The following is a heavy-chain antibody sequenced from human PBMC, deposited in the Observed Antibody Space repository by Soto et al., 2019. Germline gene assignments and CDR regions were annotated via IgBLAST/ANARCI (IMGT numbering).Heavy chain of an antibody. Sequence: GASVKVSCKASGGTFSSYAISWVRQAPGQGLEWMGGIIPIFGTANYAQKFQGRVTITADESTSTAYMELSSLRSEDTAVYYCASGDWTTMVQGVIIFYAFDMWGQGTMVTV. CDR3: ASGDWTTMVQGVIIFYAFDM. J-gene: IGHJ3*02. V-gene: IGHV1-69*13. D-gene: IGHD3-10*01. CDR2: IIPIFGTA. CDR1: GGTFSSYA.